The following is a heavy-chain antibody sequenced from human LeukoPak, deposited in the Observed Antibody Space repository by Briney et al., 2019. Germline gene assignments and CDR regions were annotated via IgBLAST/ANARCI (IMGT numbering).Heavy chain of an antibody. CDR2: VSYDGGNQ. CDR1: GFTFSSYG. D-gene: IGHD2-2*02. V-gene: IGHV3-30*03. J-gene: IGHJ4*02. Sequence: GGSLRLSCAASGFTFSSYGIHWVRQTPGKGLEWVAVVSYDGGNQNYADSVKGRFTISKDNSKSTLYLQMNSLRAEDTAVYYCARDLSYTSLDYGGQGTLVTVSS. CDR3: ARDLSYTSLDY.